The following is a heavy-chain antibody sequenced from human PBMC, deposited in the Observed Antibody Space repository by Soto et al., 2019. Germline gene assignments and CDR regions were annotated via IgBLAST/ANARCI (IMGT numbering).Heavy chain of an antibody. V-gene: IGHV1-8*01. Sequence: ASVKVSCKASGYTFTSYDINWVRQATGQGLEWMGWMNPNSGNTGYAQKFQGRVTMTRNTSISTAYMELSSLRSEDTAVYYCARKTYYDFWSGYYNWFDPWGQGTLVTVSS. CDR1: GYTFTSYD. CDR2: MNPNSGNT. J-gene: IGHJ5*02. CDR3: ARKTYYDFWSGYYNWFDP. D-gene: IGHD3-3*01.